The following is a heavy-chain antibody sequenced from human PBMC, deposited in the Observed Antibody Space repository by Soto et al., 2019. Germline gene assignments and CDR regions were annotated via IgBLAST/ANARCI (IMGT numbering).Heavy chain of an antibody. V-gene: IGHV1-2*02. Sequence: ASVKVSCKASGYTFTGYYMHWVRQAPGQGLEWMGWINPNSGGTNYAQKFQGRVTMTRDTSISTAYMELSRLRSDDTAVYYCARDKEWLATQGVYYYYGMDVWGQGTTVTVS. D-gene: IGHD6-19*01. J-gene: IGHJ6*02. CDR1: GYTFTGYY. CDR3: ARDKEWLATQGVYYYYGMDV. CDR2: INPNSGGT.